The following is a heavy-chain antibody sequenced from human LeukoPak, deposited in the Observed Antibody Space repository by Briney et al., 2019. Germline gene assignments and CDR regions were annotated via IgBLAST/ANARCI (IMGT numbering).Heavy chain of an antibody. CDR3: ARFRGYDILTGYYPLDY. V-gene: IGHV3-30*04. J-gene: IGHJ4*02. CDR2: ISYDGSNK. CDR1: GFTFSSYA. D-gene: IGHD3-9*01. Sequence: GRSLRLSCAASGFTFSSYAMHWVRQAPGKGLEWVAVISYDGSNKYYADSVKGRFTISRDNSKNTLYLQMNSLRAEDTAVYYCARFRGYDILTGYYPLDYWGQGTLVTVSS.